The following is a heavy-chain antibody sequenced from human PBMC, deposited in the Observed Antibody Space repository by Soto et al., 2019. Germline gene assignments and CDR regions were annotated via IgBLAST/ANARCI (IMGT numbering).Heavy chain of an antibody. CDR1: GRSITSYY. V-gene: IGHV4-59*12. CDR3: ARTYDSNGYANEFDS. D-gene: IGHD3-22*01. CDR2: IYDNGIT. J-gene: IGHJ4*02. Sequence: QVVLQESGPGLVKPSETLSLTCSVSGRSITSYYWSWVRQPPGKGLEWIGYIYDNGITSQNPSLKSLVTMSADTSQNQFSLKRTSVTGADTAVYYCARTYDSNGYANEFDSWGQGILVTVTS.